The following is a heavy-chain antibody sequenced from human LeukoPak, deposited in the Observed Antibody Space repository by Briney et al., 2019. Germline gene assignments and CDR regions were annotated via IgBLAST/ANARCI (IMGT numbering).Heavy chain of an antibody. CDR1: GGSFSGYY. CDR3: ARGRTVKVRFGWFDP. D-gene: IGHD4-17*01. Sequence: SETLSLTCALYGGSFSGYYWSWIRQPPGKGLEWIGEINHSGSTNYNPSLKSRVTISVDTSKNQFSLKLSSVTAADTAVYYCARGRTVKVRFGWFDPWGQGTLVTVSS. CDR2: INHSGST. J-gene: IGHJ5*02. V-gene: IGHV4-34*01.